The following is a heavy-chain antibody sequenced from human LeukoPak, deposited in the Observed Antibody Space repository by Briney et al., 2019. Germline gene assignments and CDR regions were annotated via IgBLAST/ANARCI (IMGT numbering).Heavy chain of an antibody. D-gene: IGHD3-22*01. CDR1: GGSISSYY. Sequence: SETLSLTCTVSGGSISSYYWSWIRQPAGKGLEWIGRIYTSGSTNYNPSLKSRVTMSVETSKNQVSLKLSSVIAADTAVYYCARGNFYDTSGYSRGAFDIWGQGTMVTVSS. J-gene: IGHJ3*02. V-gene: IGHV4-4*07. CDR3: ARGNFYDTSGYSRGAFDI. CDR2: IYTSGST.